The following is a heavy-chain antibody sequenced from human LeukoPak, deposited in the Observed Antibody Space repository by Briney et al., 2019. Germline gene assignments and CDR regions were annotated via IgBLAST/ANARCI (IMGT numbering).Heavy chain of an antibody. D-gene: IGHD3-3*01. J-gene: IGHJ4*02. CDR2: IKKDGSAQ. V-gene: IGHV3-7*01. Sequence: GGSLRLSCEASGFTFSNYWMSWVRQVPGKGLEWVPNIKKDGSAQYYVDSVRGRFIISRDNAKSSHFLHMNGLRDEDTAVYYCAKIECNDGECNSWRFDFWGQGILVTVSS. CDR1: GFTFSNYW. CDR3: AKIECNDGECNSWRFDF.